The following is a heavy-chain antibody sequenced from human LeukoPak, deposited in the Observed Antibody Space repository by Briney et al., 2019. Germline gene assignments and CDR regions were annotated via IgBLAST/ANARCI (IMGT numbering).Heavy chain of an antibody. CDR2: IIPIFGTA. CDR3: ARVRVQDYYYYMDV. V-gene: IGHV1-69*05. Sequence: SVKVSCKASGGTFSSYAISWVRQAPGQGLEWMGGIIPIFGTANYAQKLQGRVTITTDESTSTAYMELSSLRSEDTAVYYCARVRVQDYYYYMDVWGKGTTVTVSS. CDR1: GGTFSSYA. J-gene: IGHJ6*03. D-gene: IGHD1-1*01.